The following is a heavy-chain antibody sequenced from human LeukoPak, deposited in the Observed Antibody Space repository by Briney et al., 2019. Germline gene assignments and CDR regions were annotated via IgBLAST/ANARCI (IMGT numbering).Heavy chain of an antibody. V-gene: IGHV3-23*01. CDR3: AKVGTYSNLYYFDY. J-gene: IGHJ4*02. CDR1: GFTFSSYA. Sequence: GGSLRLSCAASGFTFSSYAMNWVRQAPGKGLEWVPGISGNTENTYYADSVKGRFTISRDNSKNTLYLQMNSLRAEDTAVYYCAKVGTYSNLYYFDYWGQGTLVTVSS. CDR2: ISGNTENT. D-gene: IGHD4-11*01.